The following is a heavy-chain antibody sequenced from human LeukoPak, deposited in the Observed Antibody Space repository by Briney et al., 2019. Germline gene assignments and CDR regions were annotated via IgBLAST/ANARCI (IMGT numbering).Heavy chain of an antibody. CDR3: AKDLRMLSLAGYYFDY. Sequence: PGGSLRLSCAASGFTFSSNAMSWVRQAPGKGLEWVSAISGSGGSTYYADSVKGRFTISRDNSKNTLYLQMNSLRAEDTAVYYCAKDLRMLSLAGYYFDYWGQGTLVTVSS. J-gene: IGHJ4*02. V-gene: IGHV3-23*01. CDR2: ISGSGGST. CDR1: GFTFSSNA. D-gene: IGHD3-16*01.